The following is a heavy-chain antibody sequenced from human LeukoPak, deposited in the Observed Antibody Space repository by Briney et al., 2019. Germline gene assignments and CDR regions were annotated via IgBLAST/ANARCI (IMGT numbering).Heavy chain of an antibody. V-gene: IGHV1-8*01. D-gene: IGHD1-26*01. CDR1: GYTFTSYD. CDR3: ARDRSGSYDY. J-gene: IGHJ4*02. Sequence: ASVKVSCKASGYTFTSYDINWVRQATGQGLEWMGWMNPNSGNTGYAQKFQGRVTMTRDTSISTAYMELSRLRSDDTAVYYCARDRSGSYDYWGQGTLVTVSS. CDR2: MNPNSGNT.